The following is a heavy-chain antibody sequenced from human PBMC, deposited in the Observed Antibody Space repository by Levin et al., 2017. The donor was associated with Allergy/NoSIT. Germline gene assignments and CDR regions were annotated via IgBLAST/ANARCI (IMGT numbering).Heavy chain of an antibody. J-gene: IGHJ5*02. V-gene: IGHV4-59*01. CDR2: VYKSGGT. D-gene: IGHD3-10*01. CDR1: GGSISSSY. CDR3: ARDASGKFFNWFDP. Sequence: SQTLSLTCTVSGGSISSSYWSWIRQPPGKGLEWIGYVYKSGGTNYNPSLKSRVTILVDTSKNQFSLKLRSVTAADTAVYYCARDASGKFFNWFDPWGQGILVTVSS.